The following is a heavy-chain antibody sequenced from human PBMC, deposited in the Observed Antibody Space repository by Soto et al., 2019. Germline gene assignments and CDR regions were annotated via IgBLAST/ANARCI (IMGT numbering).Heavy chain of an antibody. CDR3: ARVSTVTTKDVEARPLLTRADAFDI. D-gene: IGHD4-4*01. CDR2: INHSGST. Sequence: SETLSLTCAVYGGSFSGYYWSWIRQPPGKGLEWIGEINHSGSTNYNPSLKSRVTISVDTSKNQFSLKLSSVTAADTAVYYCARVSTVTTKDVEARPLLTRADAFDIWGQGTMVTVSS. V-gene: IGHV4-34*01. CDR1: GGSFSGYY. J-gene: IGHJ3*02.